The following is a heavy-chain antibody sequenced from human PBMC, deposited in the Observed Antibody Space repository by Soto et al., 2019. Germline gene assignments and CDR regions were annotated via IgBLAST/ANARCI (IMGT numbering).Heavy chain of an antibody. Sequence: QVQLVESGGGLVKPGGSLRLSCVASGFTFSDYYMSWIRQAPGKGLEWVSYISGSGSPIYYADSVKGRFTISRDNAKNSLYLQMNSLRAEDTAVYYCARDTSWGTPTVPVAYYGMGVWGQGTTVTVSS. CDR3: ARDTSWGTPTVPVAYYGMGV. CDR1: GFTFSDYY. D-gene: IGHD4-17*01. CDR2: ISGSGSPI. V-gene: IGHV3-11*01. J-gene: IGHJ6*02.